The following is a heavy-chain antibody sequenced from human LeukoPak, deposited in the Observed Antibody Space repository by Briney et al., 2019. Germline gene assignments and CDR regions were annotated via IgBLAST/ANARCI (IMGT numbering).Heavy chain of an antibody. J-gene: IGHJ4*02. Sequence: SETLSLTCAVYGGSFSGYYWSWIRQPPGKGLEWIGEINHSGSTNYNPSLKSRVTISVDTSKNQFSLKLSSVTAADTAVYYCARGLLRYYDSSGYYFDYWGQGTLVTVSS. CDR2: INHSGST. V-gene: IGHV4-34*01. D-gene: IGHD3-22*01. CDR3: ARGLLRYYDSSGYYFDY. CDR1: GGSFSGYY.